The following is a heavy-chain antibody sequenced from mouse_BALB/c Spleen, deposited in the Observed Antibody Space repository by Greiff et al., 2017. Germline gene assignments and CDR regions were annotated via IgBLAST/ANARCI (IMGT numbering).Heavy chain of an antibody. CDR1: GYTFTSYW. Sequence: QVQLQQPGAELVKPGAPVKLSCKASGYTFTSYWMNWVKQRPGRGLEWIGRIDPSDSETHYNQKFKDKATLTVDKSSSTAYIQLSSLTSEDSAVYYGARYYYGYAMDYWGQGTSVTVSS. CDR2: IDPSDSET. CDR3: ARYYYGYAMDY. V-gene: IGHV1-69*02. J-gene: IGHJ4*01. D-gene: IGHD1-1*01.